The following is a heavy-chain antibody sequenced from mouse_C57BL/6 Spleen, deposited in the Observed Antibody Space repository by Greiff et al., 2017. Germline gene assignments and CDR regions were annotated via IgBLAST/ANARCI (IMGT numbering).Heavy chain of an antibody. CDR2: INPNNGGT. J-gene: IGHJ4*01. D-gene: IGHD1-1*01. V-gene: IGHV1-18*01. CDR1: GYTFTDYN. Sequence: VQLQQSGPELVKPGASVKIPCKASGYTFTDYNMDWVKQSHGKSLEWIGDINPNNGGTIYNQKFKGKATLTVDKSSSTAYMELRSLTSEDTAVYYCARSPFTTVVAPYYAMDYWGQGTSVTVSS. CDR3: ARSPFTTVVAPYYAMDY.